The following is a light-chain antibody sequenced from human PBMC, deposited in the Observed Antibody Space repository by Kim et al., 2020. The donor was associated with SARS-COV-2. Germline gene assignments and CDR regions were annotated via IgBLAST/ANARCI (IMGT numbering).Light chain of an antibody. CDR2: YNS. J-gene: IGLJ3*02. V-gene: IGLV3-21*04. CDR1: NIESKS. Sequence: APGKTARITCGGNNIESKSVHWYQQKPGQAPVLVIYYNSDRPSGIPERFSGSNSGNTATLTISRVEAGDEADYYCQVWDTSSDHRVFGGGTKVTVL. CDR3: QVWDTSSDHRV.